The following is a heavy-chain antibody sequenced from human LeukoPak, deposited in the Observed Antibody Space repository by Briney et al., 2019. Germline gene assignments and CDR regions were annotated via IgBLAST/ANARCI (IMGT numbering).Heavy chain of an antibody. CDR2: ISSSNSYI. Sequence: GGSLRLSCAASGFTFSSYSVNWVRQAPGKGLEWVSSISSSNSYIYNADSVKGRFTISRDNAKNSLYLQMNSLRAEDTAVYYRARDQGLLVVAGRFGYWGQGTLVTVSS. D-gene: IGHD6-19*01. CDR1: GFTFSSYS. CDR3: ARDQGLLVVAGRFGY. J-gene: IGHJ4*02. V-gene: IGHV3-21*01.